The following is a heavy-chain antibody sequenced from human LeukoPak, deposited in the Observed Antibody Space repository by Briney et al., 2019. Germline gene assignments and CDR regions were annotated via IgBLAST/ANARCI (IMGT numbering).Heavy chain of an antibody. CDR1: GFTFSDFY. D-gene: IGHD3-10*01. V-gene: IGHV3-11*01. CDR2: ISPSGSAI. CDR3: ASGEGGLYYGSGTTFDY. J-gene: IGHJ4*02. Sequence: GGSLRLSCAASGFTFSDFYMNWIRQAPGKGLEWISYISPSGSAIYYADSVKGRFTISRDNAKNSLSLQMNSLRAVDTAVYYCASGEGGLYYGSGTTFDYWGQGTLVTVSS.